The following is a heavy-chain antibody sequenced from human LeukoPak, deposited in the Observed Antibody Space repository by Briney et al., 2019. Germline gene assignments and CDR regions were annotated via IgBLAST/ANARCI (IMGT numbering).Heavy chain of an antibody. Sequence: GGSLRLSCAASGFTFSTYAMSWVRQAPGKGLEWVSTVSTSGRSTYYADSVKGRFTISRDNSKNTLYLQMNSLRAEDTAVYYCAKDSPQLERSAEYFQHWGQGTLVTVSS. CDR3: AKDSPQLERSAEYFQH. CDR1: GFTFSTYA. D-gene: IGHD5-24*01. V-gene: IGHV3-23*01. CDR2: VSTSGRST. J-gene: IGHJ1*01.